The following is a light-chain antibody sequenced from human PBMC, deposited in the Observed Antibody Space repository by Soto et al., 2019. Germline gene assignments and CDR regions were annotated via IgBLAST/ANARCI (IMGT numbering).Light chain of an antibody. Sequence: IVLTQSPGTLSLSPGERATLPCRPSQSFSSSYLAWYQQKPGQAPRLLIYGASSRATGIPDRFSGSGSGTDFTLTISRLEPEDFAVYYCQQYGSSPTFGQGTKVDI. CDR1: QSFSSSY. CDR2: GAS. V-gene: IGKV3-20*01. CDR3: QQYGSSPT. J-gene: IGKJ1*01.